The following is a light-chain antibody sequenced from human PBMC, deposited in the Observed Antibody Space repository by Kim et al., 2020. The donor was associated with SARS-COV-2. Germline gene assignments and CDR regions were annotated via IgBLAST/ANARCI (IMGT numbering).Light chain of an antibody. Sequence: QSITISCTGTTNDIGGYIYVSWYQQHPGKAPKLIIHDIRQRPSGVSIRFSGSKSGDTAFLTISGLQAEDEDDYYCSAYTSASTYLLFGGGTQLTVL. CDR1: TNDIGGYIY. J-gene: IGLJ2*01. CDR2: DIR. CDR3: SAYTSASTYLL. V-gene: IGLV2-14*03.